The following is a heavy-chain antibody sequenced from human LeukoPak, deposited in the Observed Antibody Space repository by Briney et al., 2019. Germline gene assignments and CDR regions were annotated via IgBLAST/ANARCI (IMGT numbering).Heavy chain of an antibody. CDR1: GGTLRNYA. Sequence: EASVTVSCKASGGTLRNYAINWVRQAPGQRLEWMGGIIPMFGTANYAQKFQGRVTITADKSTGTVYMELRSLTSEDTAVYYCARGELLWFGELPNFDYWGQGTLVTVSS. CDR2: IIPMFGTA. J-gene: IGHJ4*02. CDR3: ARGELLWFGELPNFDY. V-gene: IGHV1-69*06. D-gene: IGHD3-10*01.